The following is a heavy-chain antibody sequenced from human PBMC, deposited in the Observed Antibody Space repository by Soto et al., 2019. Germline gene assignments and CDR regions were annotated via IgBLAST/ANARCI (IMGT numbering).Heavy chain of an antibody. J-gene: IGHJ4*02. Sequence: TETLSLTSTVSGGSVSSGTYYWSWIRQPPGKGLEWIGYIYDSGSANYNPSLKSRVTISVATSKNQFSLKLSSVTAADTAVYYCARVNYCSSNNCYWLDYWGQGPLVTVS. CDR2: IYDSGSA. CDR1: GGSVSSGTYY. D-gene: IGHD2-2*01. CDR3: ARVNYCSSNNCYWLDY. V-gene: IGHV4-61*01.